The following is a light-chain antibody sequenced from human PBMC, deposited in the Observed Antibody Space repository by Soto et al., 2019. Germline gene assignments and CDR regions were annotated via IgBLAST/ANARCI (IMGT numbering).Light chain of an antibody. Sequence: DVAMTQSPLSLSVTLGQPASISCTSSLSLVNSDGNSYLNWFHQRPGQSPRRLLYKASNRDSGVPDIFSGSGSGTDFALKISRVEAEDVGIYYCMQGRYWPRFGQGTRLEI. V-gene: IGKV2-30*01. CDR2: KAS. CDR3: MQGRYWPR. J-gene: IGKJ2*03. CDR1: LSLVNSDGNSY.